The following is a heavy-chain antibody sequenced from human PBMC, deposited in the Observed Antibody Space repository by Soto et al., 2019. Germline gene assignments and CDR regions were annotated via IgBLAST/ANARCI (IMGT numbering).Heavy chain of an antibody. D-gene: IGHD2-21*01. Sequence: QVQLVQCGAEVKKPGSSVKVSCKDSGGSFSTYSMFWVRQAPGQGLEWMGRIIPMLGVRNYAQRFQDRVTIIADKATATVHMELSSLRSEDTALYYCAIGSWSGEVFDIWGQGTMVTVSS. CDR3: AIGSWSGEVFDI. V-gene: IGHV1-69*02. CDR2: IIPMLGVR. CDR1: GGSFSTYS. J-gene: IGHJ3*02.